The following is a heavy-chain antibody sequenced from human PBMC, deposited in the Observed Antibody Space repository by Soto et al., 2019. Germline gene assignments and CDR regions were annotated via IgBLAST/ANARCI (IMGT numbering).Heavy chain of an antibody. J-gene: IGHJ4*02. Sequence: ESGPTLVNPTQTLTLTCTFSGFSLSTSGMCVSWIRQPPGKALEWLALIDWDDDNYYITSLKTRLTISKDTSKNQVVLTMTNMDPVDTATYYCARMPSRGIAPDYWGQGTLVTVSS. CDR1: GFSLSTSGMC. CDR3: ARMPSRGIAPDY. V-gene: IGHV2-70*01. CDR2: IDWDDDN. D-gene: IGHD6-13*01.